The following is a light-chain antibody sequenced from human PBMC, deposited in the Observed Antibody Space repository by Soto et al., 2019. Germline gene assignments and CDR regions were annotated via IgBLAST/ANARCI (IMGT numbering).Light chain of an antibody. CDR3: QKLNSYPIT. V-gene: IGKV1-9*01. Sequence: DIQLTQSPSFLSASVGDRVTITCRASQGISSYLAWYQQKPGKAPKLPIYAASTLQSGVPSRFSGSGSGTEFTLTISILQPEDFATYYCQKLNSYPITFGQGTRLEIK. CDR1: QGISSY. J-gene: IGKJ5*01. CDR2: AAS.